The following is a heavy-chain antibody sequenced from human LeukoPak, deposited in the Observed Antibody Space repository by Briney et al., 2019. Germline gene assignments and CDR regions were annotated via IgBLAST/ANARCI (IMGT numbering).Heavy chain of an antibody. CDR3: ASYDFWSNWFDP. CDR1: GFTFSSYA. D-gene: IGHD3-3*01. V-gene: IGHV4-59*01. CDR2: IYYSGST. Sequence: GSLRLSCAASGFTFSSYAMSWIRQPPGKGLEWIGYIYYSGSTNYNPSLKSRVTISVDTSKNQFSLKLSSVTAADTAVYYCASYDFWSNWFDPWGQGTLVTVSS. J-gene: IGHJ5*02.